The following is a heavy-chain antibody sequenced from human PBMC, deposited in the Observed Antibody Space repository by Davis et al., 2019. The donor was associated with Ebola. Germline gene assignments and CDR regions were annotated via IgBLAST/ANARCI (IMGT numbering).Heavy chain of an antibody. CDR1: GFTVSSNY. J-gene: IGHJ4*02. Sequence: GESLKISCAASGFTVSSNYMNWVRQAPGKGLEWVSYISSSGSTIYYADSVKGRFTISRDNAKNSLYLQMNSLRAEDTAVYYCARWSVVIPFDYWGQGTLVTVSS. V-gene: IGHV3-11*01. CDR3: ARWSVVIPFDY. CDR2: ISSSGSTI. D-gene: IGHD3-22*01.